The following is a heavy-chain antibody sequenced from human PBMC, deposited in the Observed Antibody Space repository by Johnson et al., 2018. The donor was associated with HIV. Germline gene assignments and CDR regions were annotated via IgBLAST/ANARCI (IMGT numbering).Heavy chain of an antibody. CDR1: GFTFSSYG. CDR2: IRYDGSNK. D-gene: IGHD6-13*01. J-gene: IGHJ3*02. Sequence: VQLLESGGGVVQPGGSLRLSCAASGFTFSSYGMHWVRQAPGKGLEWVAFIRYDGSNKYYADSVKGRFTISRDNSKNTLYLQMNSLRAEDTAVYYCARQQPSSVKGAFDIWGQGTMVTVSS. CDR3: ARQQPSSVKGAFDI. V-gene: IGHV3-30*02.